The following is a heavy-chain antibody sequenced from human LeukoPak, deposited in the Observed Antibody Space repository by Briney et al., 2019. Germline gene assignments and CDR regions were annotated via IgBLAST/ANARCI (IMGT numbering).Heavy chain of an antibody. V-gene: IGHV4-59*01. Sequence: PSETLSLTCTVSGGSISSFYWSWIRQPPGKGLEWLGYLYDSGNGSYNPSLKSRVTISIDTSKNQFSLKLSSVTAADTAVYYCASRWGKTPNWFDPWGQGILVTVSS. CDR3: ASRWGKTPNWFDP. D-gene: IGHD3-16*01. J-gene: IGHJ5*02. CDR2: LYDSGNG. CDR1: GGSISSFY.